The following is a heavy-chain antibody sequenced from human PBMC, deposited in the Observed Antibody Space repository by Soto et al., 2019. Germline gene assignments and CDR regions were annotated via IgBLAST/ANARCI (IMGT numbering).Heavy chain of an antibody. Sequence: TSETLSLTCAVSGGSISSGGYSWSWIRQPPGKGLEWIGYIYHSGSTYYNPSLKSRVTISVDRSKNQFSLKLSSVTAADTAVYYCARVADGYNSPYFDYWGQGTLVTVSS. V-gene: IGHV4-30-2*01. CDR3: ARVADGYNSPYFDY. J-gene: IGHJ4*02. D-gene: IGHD5-12*01. CDR1: GGSISSGGYS. CDR2: IYHSGST.